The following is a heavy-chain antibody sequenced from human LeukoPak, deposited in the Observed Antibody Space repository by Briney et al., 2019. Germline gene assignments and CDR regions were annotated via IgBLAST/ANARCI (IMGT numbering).Heavy chain of an antibody. CDR3: ARNSCPSGSCYDNRGYFDY. CDR1: GGSISSGTYY. V-gene: IGHV4-61*02. CDR2: IYTSGST. Sequence: NPSQTLSLTCTVSGGSISSGTYYWSWIRQPAGKGLEWIGRIYTSGSTNYNPSLKSRITISVDTSNNQFSLKLSSVTAADTAVYYCARNSCPSGSCYDNRGYFDYWGQGTLVTVSS. J-gene: IGHJ4*02. D-gene: IGHD2-15*01.